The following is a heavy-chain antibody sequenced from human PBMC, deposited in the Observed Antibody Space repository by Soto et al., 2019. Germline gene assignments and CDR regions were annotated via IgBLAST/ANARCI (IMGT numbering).Heavy chain of an antibody. CDR1: GGSISSYY. CDR2: IYYSGST. J-gene: IGHJ6*03. Sequence: PSETLSLTCTVSGGSISSYYWSWIRQPPGKGLEWIGYIYYSGSTNYNPSLKSRVTISVDTSKNQFSLKLSSVTAADTAVYYCAREYYTTPYYYYYYMDVWGKGTTVTVSS. V-gene: IGHV4-59*01. CDR3: AREYYTTPYYYYYYMDV. D-gene: IGHD1-26*01.